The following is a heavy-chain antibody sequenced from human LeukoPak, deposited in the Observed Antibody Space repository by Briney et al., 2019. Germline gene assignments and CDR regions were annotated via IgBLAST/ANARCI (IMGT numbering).Heavy chain of an antibody. CDR2: ICSGGST. D-gene: IGHD4-17*01. CDR3: ARGGEYGDYYFDY. Sequence: GGSLRLSCAASGFTVSSNYMSWVRQAPGKGLEWVSVICSGGSTYYADSVKGRFTISRHNSKNTLYLQMNSLRAEDTAVYYCARGGEYGDYYFDYWGQGTLVTVSS. J-gene: IGHJ4*02. CDR1: GFTVSSNY. V-gene: IGHV3-53*04.